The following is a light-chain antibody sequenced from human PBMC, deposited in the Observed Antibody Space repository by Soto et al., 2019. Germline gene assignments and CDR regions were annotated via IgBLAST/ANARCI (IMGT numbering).Light chain of an antibody. CDR2: DAS. CDR3: QQVNVYPST. V-gene: IGKV1-9*01. CDR1: QGISSY. J-gene: IGKJ4*01. Sequence: IQLTQSPSSLSASVGDRVTITCRASQGISSYLGWYQQKPGKAPNLLIYDASTLHSGVPSRFSGGGSGTDFTLTISSLQREDFATYYCQQVNVYPSTFGGGTKVEIK.